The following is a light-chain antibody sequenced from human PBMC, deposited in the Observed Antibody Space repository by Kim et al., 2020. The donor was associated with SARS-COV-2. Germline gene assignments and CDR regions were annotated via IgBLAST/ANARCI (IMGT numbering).Light chain of an antibody. CDR2: GAS. V-gene: IGKV3-20*01. Sequence: LTPGKRPPLACRASRSISDNYLPWQQQKPGQAPRLLIYGASSRAAGIPDRFSGSGSGTDFTLTISRLEPEDSAVYYCLQYGWAPYTFGQGTKLEI. CDR3: LQYGWAPYT. CDR1: RSISDNY. J-gene: IGKJ2*01.